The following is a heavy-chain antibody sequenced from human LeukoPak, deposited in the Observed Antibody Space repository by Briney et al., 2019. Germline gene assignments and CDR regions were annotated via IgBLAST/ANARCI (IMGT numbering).Heavy chain of an antibody. V-gene: IGHV1-69*04. D-gene: IGHD3-22*01. CDR2: IIPILGIA. CDR3: ATHYSSGYYVGFDP. Sequence: PGGSLRLSCAASGFTFSSYAISWVRQAPGQGLEWMGRIIPILGIANYAQKFQGRVTITADKSTSTAYMGLSSLRSEDTAVYYCATHYSSGYYVGFDPWGQGTLVTVSS. CDR1: GFTFSSYA. J-gene: IGHJ5*02.